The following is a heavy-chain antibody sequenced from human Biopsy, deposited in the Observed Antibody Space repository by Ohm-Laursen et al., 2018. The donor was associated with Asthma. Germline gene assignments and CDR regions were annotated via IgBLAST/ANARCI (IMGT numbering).Heavy chain of an antibody. V-gene: IGHV4-30-4*08. J-gene: IGHJ4*02. Sequence: TLSLTCTVSGGSINIGDYYWSWIRQHPVKGLEWIGYIYYSGSTYYNPSLKSRVSISLDTSKNQFSLKLSSVTAADTAVYFCARRGGVRRYFDYWGQGTLVTVSS. CDR3: ARRGGVRRYFDY. CDR2: IYYSGST. D-gene: IGHD3-16*01. CDR1: GGSINIGDYY.